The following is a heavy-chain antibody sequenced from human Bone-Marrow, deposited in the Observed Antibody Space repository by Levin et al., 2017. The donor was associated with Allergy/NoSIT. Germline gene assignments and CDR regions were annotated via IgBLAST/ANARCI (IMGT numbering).Heavy chain of an antibody. CDR1: GYKFANYW. CDR3: ARHHADYGDDH. V-gene: IGHV5-51*01. CDR2: IYPADSDT. Sequence: GESLKISCEVSGYKFANYWIGWVRQVPGKGLESMAIIYPADSDTRYSPSFEGHITVSVDMSISTAYLQWSSLKPSDTAMYYCARHHADYGDDHWGQGTLVTVSS. J-gene: IGHJ5*02. D-gene: IGHD4/OR15-4a*01.